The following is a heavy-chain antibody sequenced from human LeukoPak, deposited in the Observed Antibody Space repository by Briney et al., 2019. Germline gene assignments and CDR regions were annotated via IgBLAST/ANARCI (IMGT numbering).Heavy chain of an antibody. D-gene: IGHD5-18*01. J-gene: IGHJ4*02. Sequence: GGSLRLSCAASGFTFDDYGMSWVRQAPGKGLEWVSGINWNGGSTGYADSVKGRFTISRDNAKNSLYLQMNSLRAEDTALYYCARVLGGYSYGMDDYWGQGTLVTVSS. CDR2: INWNGGST. CDR3: ARVLGGYSYGMDDY. CDR1: GFTFDDYG. V-gene: IGHV3-20*04.